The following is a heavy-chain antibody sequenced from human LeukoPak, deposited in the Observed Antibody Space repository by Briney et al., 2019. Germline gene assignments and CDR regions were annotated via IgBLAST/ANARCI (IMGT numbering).Heavy chain of an antibody. CDR1: GTSFTSYY. CDR2: VNHSGYT. CDR3: ARMTTGHDY. J-gene: IGHJ4*02. V-gene: IGHV4-34*01. Sequence: SETLSLTCGVSGTSFTSYYWSWIRQTPGKGLEWIGEVNHSGYTNMNPSLKSRVTISVDTSKNQFSLMMTSVTAADTAVYFCARMTTGHDYWGQGTLVTISS. D-gene: IGHD4-17*01.